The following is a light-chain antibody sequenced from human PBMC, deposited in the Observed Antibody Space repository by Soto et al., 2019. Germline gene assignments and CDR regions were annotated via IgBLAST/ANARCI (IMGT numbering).Light chain of an antibody. CDR1: QSINSA. J-gene: IGKJ5*01. V-gene: IGKV3-11*01. CDR2: VAS. CDR3: KRRGVGLP. Sequence: EIVLTQSPATLSLSPGERATLSCRTSQSINSALAWYQQKPGQAPSLLIYVASNRANGIPARFSGSGSGTDFTLPISSAGLEDSAVYSFKRRGVGLPFAQGKRLEI.